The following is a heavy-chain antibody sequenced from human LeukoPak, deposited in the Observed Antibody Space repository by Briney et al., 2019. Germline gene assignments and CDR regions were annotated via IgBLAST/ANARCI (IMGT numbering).Heavy chain of an antibody. CDR2: FDPEDGET. V-gene: IGHV1-24*01. D-gene: IGHD4-23*01. CDR1: GNTLTELS. CDR3: ATNLATVVTPAYY. J-gene: IGHJ4*02. Sequence: ASVKVSCKVSGNTLTELSMHWVRQAPGKGLEWMGGFDPEDGETIYAQKFQGRVTMTEDTSTDTAYMDLNSLRSEDTAVYYCATNLATVVTPAYYLGPGTLVTVSS.